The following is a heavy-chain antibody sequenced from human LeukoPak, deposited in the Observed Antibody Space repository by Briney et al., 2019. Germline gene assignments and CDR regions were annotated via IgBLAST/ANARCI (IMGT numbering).Heavy chain of an antibody. D-gene: IGHD3-22*01. CDR1: GLTISHAH. CDR3: AKDSRGYPYYYYYMDV. Sequence: GGSLRLSCVASGLTISHAHAWMNWVRQAPGKGLEWVAFIRYDGSNKYYADSVKGRFTISRDNSKNTLHLQMNSLRAEDTAVYYCAKDSRGYPYYYYYMDVWGKGTTVTVSS. J-gene: IGHJ6*03. V-gene: IGHV3-30*02. CDR2: IRYDGSNK.